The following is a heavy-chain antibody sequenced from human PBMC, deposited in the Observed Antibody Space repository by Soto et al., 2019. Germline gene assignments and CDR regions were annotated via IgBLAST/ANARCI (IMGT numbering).Heavy chain of an antibody. V-gene: IGHV1-24*01. J-gene: IGHJ3*02. D-gene: IGHD2-2*01. CDR3: ATVGGIVVVPGALGAFDI. CDR1: GYTLTELS. CDR2: FDPEDGET. Sequence: GASVKVSCKVSGYTLTELSMHWVRQAPGKGLEWMGGFDPEDGETIYAQKFQGRVTMTEDTSTDTAYMELSSLRSEDTAVYYCATVGGIVVVPGALGAFDIWGRGTMVTVSS.